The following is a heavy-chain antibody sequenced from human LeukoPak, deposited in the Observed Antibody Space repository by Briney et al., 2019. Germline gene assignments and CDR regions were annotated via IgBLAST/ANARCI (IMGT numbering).Heavy chain of an antibody. V-gene: IGHV3-21*01. CDR3: AATEYSSSSGGY. J-gene: IGHJ4*02. D-gene: IGHD6-6*01. CDR2: ISSSSRDI. Sequence: GGSLRLSCAASGFTFSSQSMDWVRQAPGKGLEWVSSISSSSRDIYYADSVKGRFTISRDNAKNSLYLQMNSLRVEDTAVYYCAATEYSSSSGGYWGQGTLVTVSS. CDR1: GFTFSSQS.